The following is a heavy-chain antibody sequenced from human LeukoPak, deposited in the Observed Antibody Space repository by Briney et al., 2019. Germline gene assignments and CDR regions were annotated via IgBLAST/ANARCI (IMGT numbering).Heavy chain of an antibody. J-gene: IGHJ4*02. CDR1: GFTFSNAW. D-gene: IGHD6-13*01. Sequence: PGGSLRLSCATSGFTFSNAWMNWVRQAPGKGLEWVGRIRSNSDGGTIDYAAPVKGRFTISRDNAMNSLYLQMNSLRAEDTAIYYCARSLPYGTTWYGRSDFWGQGTLVTVSS. CDR3: ARSLPYGTTWYGRSDF. V-gene: IGHV3-15*07. CDR2: IRSNSDGGTI.